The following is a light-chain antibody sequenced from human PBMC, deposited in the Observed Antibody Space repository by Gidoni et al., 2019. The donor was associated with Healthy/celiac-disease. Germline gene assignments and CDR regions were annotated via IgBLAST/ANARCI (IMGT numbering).Light chain of an antibody. CDR1: QGISSY. CDR2: AAS. CDR3: QQYYSYPRT. J-gene: IGKJ1*01. V-gene: IGKV1-8*01. Sequence: AIRMTQSPSSFSASTGDRVPITYRASQGISSYLTCYQQRPGKAPKLLIYAASTLQSGVPSRFRGSVSVTDFTLTISCLQSEDFATYYCQQYYSYPRTFGQGTKVEIK.